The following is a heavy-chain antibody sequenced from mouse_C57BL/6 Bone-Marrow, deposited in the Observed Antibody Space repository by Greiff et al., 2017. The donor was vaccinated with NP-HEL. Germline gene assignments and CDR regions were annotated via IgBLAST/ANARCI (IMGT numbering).Heavy chain of an antibody. J-gene: IGHJ3*01. Sequence: VQLQQSGAELARPGASVKLSCKASGYTFTSYGISWVKQRTGQGLEWIGEIYPRSGNTYYNEKFKGKATLTADKSSSTAYMELLSLTSEDSAVYFCARSYYYGSSYEFAYWGQGTLVTVSA. V-gene: IGHV1-81*01. CDR3: ARSYYYGSSYEFAY. CDR1: GYTFTSYG. D-gene: IGHD1-1*01. CDR2: IYPRSGNT.